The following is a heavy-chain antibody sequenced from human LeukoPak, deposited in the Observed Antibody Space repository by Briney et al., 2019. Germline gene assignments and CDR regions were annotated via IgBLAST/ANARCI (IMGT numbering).Heavy chain of an antibody. J-gene: IGHJ6*02. CDR3: AKDRSTRYGMDV. Sequence: GGSLRLSCAASGFIFSNAWMSWVRQAPGKGLEWVSAISGSGGSTYYADSVKGRFTISRDNSKNTLYLQMNSLRAEDTAVYYCAKDRSTRYGMDVWGQGTTVTVSS. D-gene: IGHD6-6*01. CDR1: GFIFSNAW. V-gene: IGHV3-23*01. CDR2: ISGSGGST.